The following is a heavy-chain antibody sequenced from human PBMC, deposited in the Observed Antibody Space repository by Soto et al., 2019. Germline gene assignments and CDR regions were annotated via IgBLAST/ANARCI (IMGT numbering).Heavy chain of an antibody. CDR1: SRSISSDDYY. Sequence: SDTLSLTCTVTSRSISSDDYYWSWIRQAPGRGLEWIGYIHSSGSIYYNPSLKSRATMSIDTARNQFSLKVSSVTVADTAVYYCARDLDGLHDDNSGPYPRPGWGQGTLVTVS. D-gene: IGHD3-22*01. CDR3: ARDLDGLHDDNSGPYPRPG. CDR2: IHSSGSI. J-gene: IGHJ1*01. V-gene: IGHV4-30-4*02.